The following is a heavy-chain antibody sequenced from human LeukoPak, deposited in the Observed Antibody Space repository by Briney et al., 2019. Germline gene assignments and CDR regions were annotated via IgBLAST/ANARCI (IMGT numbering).Heavy chain of an antibody. V-gene: IGHV3-7*01. CDR3: AREIQPNYYDSSGYLDY. J-gene: IGHJ4*02. Sequence: GGSLRLSCAASGFTFSSYWMSWVRQAPGKGVEWVANIKQDGSEKYYVDSVKGRFTISRDNAKNSLYLQMNSLRAEDTAVYYCAREIQPNYYDSSGYLDYWGQGTLVTVSS. CDR2: IKQDGSEK. D-gene: IGHD3-22*01. CDR1: GFTFSSYW.